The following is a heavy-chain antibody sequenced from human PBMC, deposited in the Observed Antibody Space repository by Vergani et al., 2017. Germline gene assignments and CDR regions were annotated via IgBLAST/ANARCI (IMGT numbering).Heavy chain of an antibody. CDR1: GYTFTDYF. CDR2: INPNSGGT. CDR3: ARVGTSSNRDYFDY. D-gene: IGHD2-2*01. Sequence: QVQLVQSGAEVKKPGASVKVSCKASGYTFTDYFMHWVRQAPGQGLEWMGWINPNSGGTNYAQKFQGRVTMTRDTSISTAYMELSNLGSDDTAVYYCARVGTSSNRDYFDYLGQGNLVTVSP. J-gene: IGHJ4*02. V-gene: IGHV1-2*02.